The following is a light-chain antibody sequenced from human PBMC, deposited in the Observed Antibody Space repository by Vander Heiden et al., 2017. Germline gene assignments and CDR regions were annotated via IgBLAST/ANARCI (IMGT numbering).Light chain of an antibody. V-gene: IGLV2-14*03. CDR3: SSYTSSSTLG. J-gene: IGLJ2*01. CDR2: DVS. Sequence: PGQSITISCTGTSSDVGGYNYVSWYQQHPGKAPKLMIYDVSNRPSGVSNRFSGSKSGNTASLTISGRQAEDEADYYCSSYTSSSTLGFGGGTKLTVL. CDR1: SSDVGGYNY.